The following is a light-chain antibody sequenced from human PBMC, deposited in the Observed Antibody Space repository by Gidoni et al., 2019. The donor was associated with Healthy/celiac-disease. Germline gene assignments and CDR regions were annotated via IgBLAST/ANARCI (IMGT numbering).Light chain of an antibody. V-gene: IGKV3-20*01. CDR1: QSVSSSY. Sequence: ELVLTQSPGPLSLSPGERATLPCRASQSVSSSYLAWYQQKPGQPPRLLIYGASSRATGIPDRFSGSGSGTDFTLTISRLEPEDFAVDYCQQYGSSSWTFGQGTKVEIK. J-gene: IGKJ1*01. CDR3: QQYGSSSWT. CDR2: GAS.